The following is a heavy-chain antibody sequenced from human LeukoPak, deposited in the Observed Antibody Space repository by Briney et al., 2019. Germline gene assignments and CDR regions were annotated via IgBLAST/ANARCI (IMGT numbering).Heavy chain of an antibody. CDR1: GFTFSSYS. J-gene: IGHJ4*02. CDR2: ISSSSSTI. Sequence: GGSLRLSCAASGFTFSSYSMNWVRQAPGKGLEWVSYISSSSSTIYYADSVKGRFTISRDNAKNSLYLQMTSLRAEDTGVYYCAKKIDSGSYPLDYWGQGTLVTISS. CDR3: AKKIDSGSYPLDY. D-gene: IGHD3-10*01. V-gene: IGHV3-48*01.